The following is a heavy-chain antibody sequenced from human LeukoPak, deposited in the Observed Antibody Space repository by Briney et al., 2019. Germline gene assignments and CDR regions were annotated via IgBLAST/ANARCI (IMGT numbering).Heavy chain of an antibody. D-gene: IGHD3-22*01. V-gene: IGHV1-2*02. J-gene: IGHJ4*02. CDR2: IDPNSGDT. CDR3: ARPPVYDSVKIEDY. CDR1: GYTFTGYY. Sequence: ASVKVSCKASGYTFTGYYAHWMRQAPGQGLEWMGWIDPNSGDTNYAQKFQGGVSMTRDTSISTAYMDLSRLRSDDTAVYYCARPPVYDSVKIEDYWGQGTLVTVSS.